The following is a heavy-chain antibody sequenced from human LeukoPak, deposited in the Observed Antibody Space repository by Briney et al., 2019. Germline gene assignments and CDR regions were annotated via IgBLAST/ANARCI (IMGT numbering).Heavy chain of an antibody. J-gene: IGHJ6*03. D-gene: IGHD3-22*01. CDR3: ARGVYYYDSSGPGYMDV. CDR2: MNPNSGNT. V-gene: IGHV1-8*03. Sequence: ASVTVSCKASGYTFTSYDINWVRQATGQGLEWMGWMNPNSGNTGYAQKFQGRVTITRNTSISTAYMELSSLRSEDTAVYYCARGVYYYDSSGPGYMDVWGKGTTVTVSS. CDR1: GYTFTSYD.